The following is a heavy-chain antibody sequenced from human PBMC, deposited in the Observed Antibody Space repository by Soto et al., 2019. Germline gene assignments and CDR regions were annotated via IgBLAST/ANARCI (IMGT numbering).Heavy chain of an antibody. J-gene: IGHJ4*02. CDR2: IYKSGSN. D-gene: IGHD3-9*01. CDR3: ARRYYDILNGYYRFDY. CDR1: GGSISSYC. V-gene: IGHV4-59*08. Sequence: SETLSLTCTVSGGSISSYCWISIRQPPGKGLEWIGYIYKSGSNKYKKYIKSRVNISVDTSKNQLYLKLRSATAADTAVYYCARRYYDILNGYYRFDYWGQGTLVTVSS.